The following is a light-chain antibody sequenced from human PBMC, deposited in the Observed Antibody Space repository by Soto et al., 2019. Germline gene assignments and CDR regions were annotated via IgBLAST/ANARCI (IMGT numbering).Light chain of an antibody. CDR3: SSYTSSSTPVV. J-gene: IGLJ2*01. CDR1: SSDVGAYNY. CDR2: DVT. V-gene: IGLV2-14*03. Sequence: QYALTQPASVSGSPGQSITISCTGTSSDVGAYNYVTWYQHHPGKAPKLMISDVTNRPSGVSNRFSGSKSGNTASLTISGLQAEDEADYYCSSYTSSSTPVVFGGGTKLTVL.